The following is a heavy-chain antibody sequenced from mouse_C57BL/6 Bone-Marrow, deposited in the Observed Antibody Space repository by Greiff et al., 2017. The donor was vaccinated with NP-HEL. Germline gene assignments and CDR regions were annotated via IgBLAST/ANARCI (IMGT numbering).Heavy chain of an antibody. CDR1: GYTFTDYY. D-gene: IGHD1-1*01. Sequence: VKLQESGAELVRPGASVKLSCKASGYTFTDYYINWVKQRPGQGLEWIARIYPGSGNTYYNEKFKGKATLTAEKSSSTAYMQLSSLTSEDSAVYFCARSRYYGSSSYWGQGTLVTVSA. V-gene: IGHV1-76*01. CDR2: IYPGSGNT. CDR3: ARSRYYGSSSY. J-gene: IGHJ3*01.